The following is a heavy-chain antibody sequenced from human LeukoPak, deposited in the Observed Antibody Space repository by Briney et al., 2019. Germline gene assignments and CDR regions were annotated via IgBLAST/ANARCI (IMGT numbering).Heavy chain of an antibody. CDR3: ALHYYYYYYYIDV. V-gene: IGHV4-34*01. CDR1: GGSFSGYY. CDR2: INHSGST. Sequence: PSETLSLTCAVYGGSFSGYYWSWIRQPPGKGLEWIGEINHSGSTNYNPSLKSRVTISVDTSKNQFSLKLSSVTAADTAVYYCALHYYYYYYYIDVWGKGTTVTVSS. J-gene: IGHJ6*03.